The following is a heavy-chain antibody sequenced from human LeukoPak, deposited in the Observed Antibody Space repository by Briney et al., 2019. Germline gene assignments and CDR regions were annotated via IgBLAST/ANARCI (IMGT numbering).Heavy chain of an antibody. CDR3: ARASLSPERRYFDY. Sequence: PSETLSLTCTVSGVSISSYYWSWIRQPPGKGLEWIGYIYYSGSTNYNPSLKSRVTISVDTSKNQFSLKLSSVTAADTAVYYCARASLSPERRYFDYWGQGTLVTVSS. D-gene: IGHD1-1*01. V-gene: IGHV4-59*01. J-gene: IGHJ4*02. CDR1: GVSISSYY. CDR2: IYYSGST.